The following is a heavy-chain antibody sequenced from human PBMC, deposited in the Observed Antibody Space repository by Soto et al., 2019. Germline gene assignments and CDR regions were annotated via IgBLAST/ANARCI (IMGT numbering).Heavy chain of an antibody. CDR3: ARPLAGAQGWFDP. CDR2: IYYSGST. D-gene: IGHD1-26*01. J-gene: IGHJ5*02. CDR1: VGSISSSSYY. Sequence: QLQLQESGPGLVKPSETLSLTCTVSVGSISSSSYYWGWIRQPPGKGLEWIGSIYYSGSTYYNPSLKSRVTISVDTSKNQFSLKLSSVTAADTAVYYCARPLAGAQGWFDPWGQGTLVTVSS. V-gene: IGHV4-39*01.